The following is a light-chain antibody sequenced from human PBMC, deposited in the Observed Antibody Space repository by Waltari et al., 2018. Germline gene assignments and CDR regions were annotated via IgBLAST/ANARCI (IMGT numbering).Light chain of an antibody. CDR3: SSYTSGISVV. J-gene: IGLJ2*01. CDR2: DVT. V-gene: IGLV2-14*03. Sequence: QSALTQPASVSGSPGQSITISCTGTSDVGNYNYVSWYQQHPGKAPKLMIYDVTNRPSGVSNRFSGSKSGNTASLTISGLQAEDEADYYCSSYTSGISVVFGGGTRLTVL. CDR1: SDVGNYNY.